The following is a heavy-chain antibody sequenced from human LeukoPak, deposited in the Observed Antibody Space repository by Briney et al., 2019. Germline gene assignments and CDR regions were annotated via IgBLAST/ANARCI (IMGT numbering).Heavy chain of an antibody. Sequence: PGGSLRLSCAASGFTFSSYSMNWVRQAPGKGLEWVSSISSSSSYIYYADSVRGRFTISRDNAKNSLYLQMNSLRAEDTAVYYCARDEKGYSYGYPDYWGQGTLVTVSS. J-gene: IGHJ4*02. V-gene: IGHV3-21*01. CDR1: GFTFSSYS. CDR3: ARDEKGYSYGYPDY. CDR2: ISSSSSYI. D-gene: IGHD5-18*01.